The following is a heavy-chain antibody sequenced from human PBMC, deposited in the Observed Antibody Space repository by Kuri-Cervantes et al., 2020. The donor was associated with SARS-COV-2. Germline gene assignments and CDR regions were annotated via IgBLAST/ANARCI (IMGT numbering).Heavy chain of an antibody. Sequence: LSLTCTVSGYSISSGYYWGWIRQPPGKGLEWVAYINDRGSSIYYADSVKGRFTISRDNARNSLYLQMNSLTDDDAAVYYCAGSGSLDYWGQGTLVTVSS. J-gene: IGHJ4*02. CDR2: INDRGSSI. D-gene: IGHD1-26*01. V-gene: IGHV3-11*04. CDR1: GYSISSGYY. CDR3: AGSGSLDY.